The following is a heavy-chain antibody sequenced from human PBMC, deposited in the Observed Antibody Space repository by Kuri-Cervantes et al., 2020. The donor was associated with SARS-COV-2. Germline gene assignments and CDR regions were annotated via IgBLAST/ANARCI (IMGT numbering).Heavy chain of an antibody. Sequence: ESLKISCTVSGGSISSSSYYWGWIRQPPGKGLEWIGSIYYSGGTYYNPSLKSRVTISVDTSKNQFSLKLSSVTAADTAVYYCARRGAVAGTVPFLDYWGQGTLVTVSS. CDR1: GGSISSSSYY. D-gene: IGHD6-19*01. V-gene: IGHV4-39*01. CDR3: ARRGAVAGTVPFLDY. CDR2: IYYSGGT. J-gene: IGHJ4*02.